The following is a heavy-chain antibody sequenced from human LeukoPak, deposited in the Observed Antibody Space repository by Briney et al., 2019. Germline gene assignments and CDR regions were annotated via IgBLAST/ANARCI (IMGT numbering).Heavy chain of an antibody. CDR3: AGDKRGLGYCSSSSCFAYYFHY. Sequence: PGGSLRLSCAASGFTFSSSGMHWVRQAPGKGLEWVAFIRFDGSNIYYADSVKGRFTISRDDSRNTLYLQMNSLRPEDTAVYYCAGDKRGLGYCSSSSCFAYYFHYWGQGTLVTVSS. V-gene: IGHV3-30*02. CDR1: GFTFSSSG. D-gene: IGHD2-2*01. CDR2: IRFDGSNI. J-gene: IGHJ4*02.